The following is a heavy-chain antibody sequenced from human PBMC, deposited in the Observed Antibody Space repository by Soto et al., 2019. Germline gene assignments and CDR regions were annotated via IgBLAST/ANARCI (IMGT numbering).Heavy chain of an antibody. CDR1: GFTFNTYA. CDR2: ISDSGVKT. CDR3: AKIFPPDLRSYWYGMDV. V-gene: IGHV3-23*01. Sequence: SLRLSCAASGFTFNTYAMIWVRQAPGRGLESISSISDSGVKTYYADSVKGRFTISRDNSKNTLYLQMNSLRVDDTAVYYCAKIFPPDLRSYWYGMDVWGQGTTVTVSS. D-gene: IGHD3-9*01. J-gene: IGHJ6*02.